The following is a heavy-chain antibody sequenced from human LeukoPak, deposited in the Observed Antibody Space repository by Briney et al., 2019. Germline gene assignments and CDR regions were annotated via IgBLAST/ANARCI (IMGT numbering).Heavy chain of an antibody. Sequence: AGGSLRLSCAASGFTFSSYAMSWVRQARGKGLEWVSAISGSGGSTYYADSVKGRFTISRDNSKNTLYLQMNSLRAEDTAVYYCAKGSGRWLQLNVRYYFDYWGQGTLATVSS. J-gene: IGHJ4*02. CDR3: AKGSGRWLQLNVRYYFDY. CDR1: GFTFSSYA. CDR2: ISGSGGST. V-gene: IGHV3-23*01. D-gene: IGHD5-24*01.